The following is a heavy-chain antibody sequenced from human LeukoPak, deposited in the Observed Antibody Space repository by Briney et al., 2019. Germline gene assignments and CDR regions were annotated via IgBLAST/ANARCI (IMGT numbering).Heavy chain of an antibody. D-gene: IGHD2-2*01. CDR3: ARNKDIVVVPYYYYYMDV. Sequence: ASVKVSCKASGGTFSSHAISWVRQAPGQGLEWMGGIIPIFGTANYAQKFQGRVTITTDESTSKAYMELSSLRSEDTAVYYCARNKDIVVVPYYYYYMDVWGKGTTVTVSS. J-gene: IGHJ6*03. V-gene: IGHV1-69*05. CDR2: IIPIFGTA. CDR1: GGTFSSHA.